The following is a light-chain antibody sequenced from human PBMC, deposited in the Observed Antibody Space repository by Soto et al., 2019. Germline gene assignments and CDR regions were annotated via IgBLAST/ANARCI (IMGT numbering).Light chain of an antibody. CDR1: QSIGSS. CDR2: GSY. J-gene: IGKJ1*01. V-gene: IGKV3-11*01. CDR3: QQRGNWPRT. Sequence: EIVLTQSPGTLSLSPGERATLSCRASQSIGSSLAWYQQKPGQAPRLLMYGSYHRATGIPARFSGSGSGTDFTLTISSLEPEDFAVYYCQQRGNWPRTFGQGTKVDI.